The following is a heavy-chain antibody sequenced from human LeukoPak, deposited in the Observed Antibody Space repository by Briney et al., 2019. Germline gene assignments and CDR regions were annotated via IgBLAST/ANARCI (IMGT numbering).Heavy chain of an antibody. D-gene: IGHD2-8*01. J-gene: IGHJ3*02. Sequence: SETLSLTCTVSGGSISSGGYYWSWIRQHPGKGLEWIGYIYYSGSTYYNPSLKSRVTISVDTSKNQFSLKLSSVPAADTAVYYCARDQGVPPYYRPDAFDIWGQGTMVTVSS. V-gene: IGHV4-31*03. CDR2: IYYSGST. CDR1: GGSISSGGYY. CDR3: ARDQGVPPYYRPDAFDI.